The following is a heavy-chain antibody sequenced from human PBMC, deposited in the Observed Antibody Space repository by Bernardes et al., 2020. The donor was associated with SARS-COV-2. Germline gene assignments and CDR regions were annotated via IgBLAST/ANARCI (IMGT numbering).Heavy chain of an antibody. D-gene: IGHD2-2*01. CDR1: GYPFTAYY. V-gene: IGHV1-2*02. Sequence: ASVKVSCKASGYPFTAYYIHWLRQAPGHGLEWMGWINPNSGGTNFAQKFQGRITMTRDTSITTAYMELSSLISDDTAVYYCARPSTSCDSYCIDLWGQGTTVTVSS. CDR2: INPNSGGT. J-gene: IGHJ6*02. CDR3: ARPSTSCDSYCIDL.